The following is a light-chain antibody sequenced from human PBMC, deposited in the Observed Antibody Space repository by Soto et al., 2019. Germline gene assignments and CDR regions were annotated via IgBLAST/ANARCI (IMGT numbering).Light chain of an antibody. J-gene: IGLJ1*01. CDR1: SSDVGGYNY. V-gene: IGLV2-14*01. CDR3: SSYTSSSTPNV. Sequence: QSALTQPASVSGSPGQSITISCTGTSSDVGGYNYVSWYQQHPGKAPKLMIYDVSNPPSGVSNRFSGSKSGNTASLTISGLPAEDEADYYCSSYTSSSTPNVFGTGTKLTVL. CDR2: DVS.